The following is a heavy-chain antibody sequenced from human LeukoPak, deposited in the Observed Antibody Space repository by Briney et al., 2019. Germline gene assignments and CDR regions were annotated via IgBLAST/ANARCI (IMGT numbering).Heavy chain of an antibody. V-gene: IGHV3-48*03. J-gene: IGHJ4*02. CDR1: GFIFSSYE. CDR3: ARDRKYG. CDR2: ISSSCSSI. Sequence: PGGALRLSCAACGFIFSSYEMNGVRQAPGKGLEWVSYISSSCSSIYYADSLKGRFTMSIDNAKNSLYLQMNSLRAEDTAVYYCARDRKYGWGQGTLVTVSS. D-gene: IGHD2-2*01.